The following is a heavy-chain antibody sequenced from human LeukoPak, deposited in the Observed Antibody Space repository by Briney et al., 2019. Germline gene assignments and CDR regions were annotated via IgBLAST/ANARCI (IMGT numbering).Heavy chain of an antibody. J-gene: IGHJ4*02. Sequence: GGSLRLSCAASGFTVSSNYMSWVRQAPGKGLEWVSVIYSGGSTYYADSVKGRFTISRDNSKNTLYLQMNSLRAEDTAVYYCAKDLERYGDYSFWGQGTLVTVSS. D-gene: IGHD4-17*01. V-gene: IGHV3-66*01. CDR1: GFTVSSNY. CDR2: IYSGGST. CDR3: AKDLERYGDYSF.